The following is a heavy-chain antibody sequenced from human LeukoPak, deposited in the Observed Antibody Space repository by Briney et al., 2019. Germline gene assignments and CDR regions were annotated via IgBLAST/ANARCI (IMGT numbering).Heavy chain of an antibody. Sequence: GGSLRLSCAASGFTFSSYAMHWVRQAPGKGLEWVAVISYDGSNKYYADSVKGRFTISRDNSKNTLYLQMNSLRAEDTSVYYCARGELFPPNDAFDIWGQGTMVTVSS. V-gene: IGHV3-30-3*01. CDR1: GFTFSSYA. CDR2: ISYDGSNK. CDR3: ARGELFPPNDAFDI. D-gene: IGHD3-10*01. J-gene: IGHJ3*02.